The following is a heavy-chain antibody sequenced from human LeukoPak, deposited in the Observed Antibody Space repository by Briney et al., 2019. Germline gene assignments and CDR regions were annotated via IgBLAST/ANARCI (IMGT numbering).Heavy chain of an antibody. CDR3: AKLSRPYSGWPYYYGMDV. D-gene: IGHD6-19*01. CDR1: GFTFSSYA. V-gene: IGHV3-23*01. J-gene: IGHJ6*02. Sequence: QTGGSLRLPCAASGFTFSSYAMSWVRQAPGKGLEWVSAISGSGGSTYYADSVKGRFTISRDNSKNTLYLQMNSLRAEDTAVYYCAKLSRPYSGWPYYYGMDVWGQGTTVTVSS. CDR2: ISGSGGST.